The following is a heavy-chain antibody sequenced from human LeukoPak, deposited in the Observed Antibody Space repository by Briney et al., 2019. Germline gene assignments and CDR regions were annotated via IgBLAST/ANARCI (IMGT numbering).Heavy chain of an antibody. V-gene: IGHV4-4*02. D-gene: IGHD1-26*01. CDR2: IYHSGST. Sequence: SGTLSLTCAVSGGSISSNNWWTWVRQPPGKGLEWVGEIYHSGSTNYNPSLKSRVTISVDKSKNQFSLRLSSVTAADTAVYYCARAVGASEEKKIWGHGILVTVSS. J-gene: IGHJ4*01. CDR1: GGSISSNNW. CDR3: ARAVGASEEKKI.